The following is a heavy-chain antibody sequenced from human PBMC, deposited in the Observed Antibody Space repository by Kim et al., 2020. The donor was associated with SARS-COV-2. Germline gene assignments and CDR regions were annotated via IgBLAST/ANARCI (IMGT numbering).Heavy chain of an antibody. V-gene: IGHV4-39*01. J-gene: IGHJ4*02. CDR3: ARHGYSSGWYGY. D-gene: IGHD6-19*01. Sequence: YNPSLKSRVTISVDTSKNQFSLKLSSVTAADTAVYYCARHGYSSGWYGYWGQGTLVTVSS.